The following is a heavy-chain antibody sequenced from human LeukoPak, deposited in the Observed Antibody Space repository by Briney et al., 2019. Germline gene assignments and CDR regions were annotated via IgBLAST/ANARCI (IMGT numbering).Heavy chain of an antibody. Sequence: ASVKVSCKVSGYTLTELSMHWVRQAPGKGLEWMGGFDPEDGETIYAQKFQGRVTMTEDTSTDTAYMELSSLRSEDTAVYYCARGRVSSGWYGDARLCWGQGTLVTVSS. CDR3: ARGRVSSGWYGDARLC. CDR2: FDPEDGET. J-gene: IGHJ4*02. V-gene: IGHV1-24*01. D-gene: IGHD6-19*01. CDR1: GYTLTELS.